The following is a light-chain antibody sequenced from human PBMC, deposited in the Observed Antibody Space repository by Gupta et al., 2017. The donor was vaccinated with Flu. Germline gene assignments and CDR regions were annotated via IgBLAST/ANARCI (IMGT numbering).Light chain of an antibody. V-gene: IGLV1-44*01. J-gene: IGLJ1*01. CDR2: SNN. Sequence: QSVLTQPPSASGTPWQRVTISCSGSSSSVGTNTVNWYQQLPGTDPKLLIFSNNRRPSGVPDRFSGSKSGTSASLATGGLQSEDEADYYCAAWDDSLNGRVFGTGTKVTVL. CDR1: SSSVGTNT. CDR3: AAWDDSLNGRV.